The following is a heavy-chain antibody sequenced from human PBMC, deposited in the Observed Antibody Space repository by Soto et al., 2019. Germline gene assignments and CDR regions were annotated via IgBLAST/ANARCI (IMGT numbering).Heavy chain of an antibody. V-gene: IGHV1-18*01. J-gene: IGHJ3*02. CDR1: GYTFTSYG. CDR3: ARSGFGVVQSSDAFDI. Sequence: ASVKVSCKASGYTFTSYGISWVRQAPGQGLEWMGWISAYNGNTNYAQKLQGRVTMTTDTSTSTAYMELRSLRSDDTAVYYCARSGFGVVQSSDAFDIWGQGTMVTVSS. CDR2: ISAYNGNT. D-gene: IGHD3-3*01.